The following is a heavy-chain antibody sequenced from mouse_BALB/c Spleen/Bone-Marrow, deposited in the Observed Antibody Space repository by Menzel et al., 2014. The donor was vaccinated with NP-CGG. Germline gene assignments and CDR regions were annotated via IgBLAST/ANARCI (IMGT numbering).Heavy chain of an antibody. Sequence: QTCGSLMPSCAGSGFTFSSYGMSWVRQTPDKRLGLVASLTSHGGSTYYPDSVKGRSTISRDNAKNTLSLQMSSLKSEDTAMYYCARGNYGNYVDYF. J-gene: IGHJ2*01. D-gene: IGHD2-1*01. CDR3: ARGNYGNYVDYF. CDR2: LTSHGGST. V-gene: IGHV5-6-3*01. CDR1: GFTFSSYG.